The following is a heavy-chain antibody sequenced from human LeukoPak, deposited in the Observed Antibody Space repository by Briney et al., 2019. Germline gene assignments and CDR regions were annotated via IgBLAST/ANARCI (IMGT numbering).Heavy chain of an antibody. J-gene: IGHJ4*02. CDR3: ARWFEYSSGAHPWDY. CDR2: ISSSSSCI. D-gene: IGHD6-19*01. V-gene: IGHV3-21*01. CDR1: GFTFSSYS. Sequence: GGSLRLSCAASGFTFSSYSMNWVRQAPGKGLEWVSSISSSSSCIYYADSVKGRFTISRDNAKNSLYLQMNSLRAEDTAVYYCARWFEYSSGAHPWDYWGQGTLVTVSS.